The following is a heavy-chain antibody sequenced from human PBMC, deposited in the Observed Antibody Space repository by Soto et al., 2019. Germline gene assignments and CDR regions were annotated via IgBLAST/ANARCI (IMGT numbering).Heavy chain of an antibody. Sequence: GGSLRLSCAASGFPFSSYSMNWVRQAPGKGLEWVSSISSSSSYIYYADSVKGRFTISRDNAKNSLYLQMNSLRAEDTAVYYCVKEANPFINTLVVLIFDYWGQGT. CDR1: GFPFSSYS. CDR3: VKEANPFINTLVVLIFDY. V-gene: IGHV3-21*01. J-gene: IGHJ4*02. D-gene: IGHD3-22*01. CDR2: ISSSSSYI.